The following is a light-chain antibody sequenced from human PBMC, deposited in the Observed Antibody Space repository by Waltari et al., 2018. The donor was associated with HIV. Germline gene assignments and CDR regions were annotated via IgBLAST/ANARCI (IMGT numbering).Light chain of an antibody. CDR2: AAS. CDR1: QSVSND. V-gene: IGKV3-15*01. CDR3: QQYNNWPPLT. Sequence: EIVMTQSPATLSMSPGERVTLSCRAGQSVSNDLAWYQQRPGQAPRLLIYAASTRATGVSARFSGSGSGTEFTLTISSLQSEDFAVYYCQQYNNWPPLTFGGGTKVEIK. J-gene: IGKJ4*01.